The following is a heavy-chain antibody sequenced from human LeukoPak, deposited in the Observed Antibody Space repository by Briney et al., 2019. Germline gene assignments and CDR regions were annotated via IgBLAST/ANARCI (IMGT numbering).Heavy chain of an antibody. CDR1: GFTVSTNY. CDR3: ARYDFILISYFDL. D-gene: IGHD3-3*01. Sequence: GGSLRLSCAASGFTVSTNYMSWVRWAPGKKLEWVSDIYSDGSTFYADSVKGRFTISRDNSKNTLNLQMNSLRAEDTAVYHCARYDFILISYFDLWGRGTLVTVSS. CDR2: IYSDGST. J-gene: IGHJ2*01. V-gene: IGHV3-53*01.